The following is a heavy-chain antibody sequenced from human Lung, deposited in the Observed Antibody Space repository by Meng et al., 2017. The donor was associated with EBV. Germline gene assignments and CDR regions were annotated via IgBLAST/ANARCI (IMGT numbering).Heavy chain of an antibody. Sequence: QQWGAGMFTPSETLALACVVYDGSFSAYYWSWIRQRPGKGLEWIGYIYYSGSTFYTPSLKSRATLSVDTSKNQFSLKLNSVTAADTAVYYCARLRLVWMFDYWGQGALVTVSS. J-gene: IGHJ4*02. CDR3: ARLRLVWMFDY. D-gene: IGHD6-19*01. CDR1: DGSFSAYY. V-gene: IGHV4-34*01. CDR2: IYYSGST.